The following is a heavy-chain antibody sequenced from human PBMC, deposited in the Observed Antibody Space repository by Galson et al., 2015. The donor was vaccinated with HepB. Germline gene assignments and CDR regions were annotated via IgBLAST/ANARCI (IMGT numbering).Heavy chain of an antibody. CDR1: GFTFSLYD. CDR3: ARGVGRYSRNWVISYYGMDV. Sequence: SLRLSCAASGFTFSLYDMHWVRQVPGKGLEWVSGIGGAGVAYYAGSVKGRFTISRENGKSSLFLQMNSLRPGDTAVYYCARGVGRYSRNWVISYYGMDVWGQGTTVTVSS. J-gene: IGHJ6*02. CDR2: IGGAGVA. V-gene: IGHV3-13*04. D-gene: IGHD6-13*01.